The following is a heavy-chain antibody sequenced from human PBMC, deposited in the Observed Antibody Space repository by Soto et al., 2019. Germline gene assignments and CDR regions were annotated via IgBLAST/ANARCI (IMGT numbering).Heavy chain of an antibody. J-gene: IGHJ5*02. Sequence: ASVKVSCKASGYTFTSYYMHWVRQAPGQGLEWMGIINPSGGSTSYAQKFQGRVTMTRDTSTSTVYMELSSLRSEDTAVYYCARDLAPTTVTTFWLDPWGQGTLVTVYS. CDR2: INPSGGST. CDR3: ARDLAPTTVTTFWLDP. CDR1: GYTFTSYY. D-gene: IGHD4-4*01. V-gene: IGHV1-46*01.